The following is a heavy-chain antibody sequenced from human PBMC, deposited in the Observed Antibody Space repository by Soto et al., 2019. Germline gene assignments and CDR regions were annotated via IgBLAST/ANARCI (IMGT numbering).Heavy chain of an antibody. J-gene: IGHJ4*02. CDR1: GFTVSSNY. CDR2: IYSGGST. V-gene: IGHV3-66*01. D-gene: IGHD3-3*01. CDR3: ARDRHRYDFWSGRHFDY. Sequence: GGSLRLSCAASGFTVSSNYMSWVRQAPGKGLEWVSVIYSGGSTYYADSVKGRFTISRDNSKNTLYLQMNSLRAEDTAVYYCARDRHRYDFWSGRHFDYWGQGTLVPSPQ.